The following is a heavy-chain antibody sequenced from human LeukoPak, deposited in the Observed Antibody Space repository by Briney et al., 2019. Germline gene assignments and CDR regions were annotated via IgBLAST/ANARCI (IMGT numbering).Heavy chain of an antibody. D-gene: IGHD2/OR15-2a*01. V-gene: IGHV3-23*01. CDR2: ISGSGGST. Sequence: GGSLRLSCAASGFTFSSYALSWVRQAPGKGLEWVSAISGSGGSTYYADSVKGRFTISRDNSKNTLSLQMNSLRVEDTAVYYCAKGNSTEYGNWYFDPWGRGTLVTVSS. J-gene: IGHJ2*01. CDR1: GFTFSSYA. CDR3: AKGNSTEYGNWYFDP.